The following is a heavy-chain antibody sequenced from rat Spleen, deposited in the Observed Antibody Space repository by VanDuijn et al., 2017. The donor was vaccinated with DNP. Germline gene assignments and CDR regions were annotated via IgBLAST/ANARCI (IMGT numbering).Heavy chain of an antibody. Sequence: EVQLVESGGGLVQPGRSLKLSCAASGFTFSNYYMAWVRQAPKKGLEWVATISTSGSRTYYPDSVKGRFTISRDNAKSSLYLQMNSLKSEDTATYYCARHSNYPGIDWFAYWGQGTLVTVSS. CDR1: GFTFSNYY. V-gene: IGHV5-25*01. CDR2: ISTSGSRT. D-gene: IGHD1-4*01. CDR3: ARHSNYPGIDWFAY. J-gene: IGHJ3*01.